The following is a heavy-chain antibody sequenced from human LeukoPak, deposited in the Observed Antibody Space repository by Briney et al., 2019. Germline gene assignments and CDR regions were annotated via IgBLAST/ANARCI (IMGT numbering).Heavy chain of an antibody. CDR3: ARYSSGWYRIPLDY. J-gene: IGHJ4*02. D-gene: IGHD6-19*01. Sequence: ASVKVSCKASGYTFTSYYMHWVRQAPGQGLEWMGIINPSGGSTSYAQKFQGRVTMTRDMSTSTVYMELSRLRSDDTAVYYCARYSSGWYRIPLDYWGQGTLVTVSS. V-gene: IGHV1-46*01. CDR2: INPSGGST. CDR1: GYTFTSYY.